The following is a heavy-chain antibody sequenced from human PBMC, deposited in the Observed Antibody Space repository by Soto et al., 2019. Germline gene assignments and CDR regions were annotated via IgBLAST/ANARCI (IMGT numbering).Heavy chain of an antibody. D-gene: IGHD6-25*01. CDR3: ARAHYSAYDRSDYFYYGMDV. CDR2: MWHDGNHK. CDR1: GFTFSSYG. Sequence: QAQLEESGGGVVQPGGSLRLSCGTSGFTFSSYGFHWVRQAPGKGLEWVAVMWHDGNHKFYGDSVKGRFIISRDNSKNTVDLQMNSLRVEDTDVYYCARAHYSAYDRSDYFYYGMDVWGPGTTVTVSS. J-gene: IGHJ6*02. V-gene: IGHV3-33*01.